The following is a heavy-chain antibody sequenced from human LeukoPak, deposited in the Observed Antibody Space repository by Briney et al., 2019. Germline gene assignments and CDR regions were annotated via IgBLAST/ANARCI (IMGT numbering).Heavy chain of an antibody. D-gene: IGHD4-17*01. CDR3: AKDLDGDSTYYYGMDV. Sequence: PGGSLRLSCAASGFTFSSYGMHWVRQAPGKGLEGVAVISYDGSNKYYADSVKGRFTISRDNSKNTLYLQMNSLRHEDTAVYYCAKDLDGDSTYYYGMDVWGQGTTVTVSS. CDR1: GFTFSSYG. CDR2: ISYDGSNK. V-gene: IGHV3-30*18. J-gene: IGHJ6*02.